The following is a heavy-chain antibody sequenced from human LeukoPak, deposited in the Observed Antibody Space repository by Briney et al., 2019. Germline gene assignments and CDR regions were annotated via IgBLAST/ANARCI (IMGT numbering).Heavy chain of an antibody. CDR2: ISGSGDST. J-gene: IGHJ4*02. D-gene: IGHD3-22*01. Sequence: GGSLRLSCAASGFTFSNYAMIWVRQAPGKGLEWVSIISGSGDSTSYADSVKGRFTISRDNSKNTLYLQLNSLRAEGSAVYYCARDSHASAYVYWGQGTLVTVSS. CDR1: GFTFSNYA. V-gene: IGHV3-23*01. CDR3: ARDSHASAYVY.